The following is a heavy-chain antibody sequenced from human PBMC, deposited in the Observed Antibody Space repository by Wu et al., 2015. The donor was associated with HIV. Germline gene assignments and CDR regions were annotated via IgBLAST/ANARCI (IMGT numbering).Heavy chain of an antibody. V-gene: IGHV1-8*01. CDR3: ARGFIAAAGTPPIHFDY. J-gene: IGHJ4*02. Sequence: QVQLVQSGTEVKKPGTSVKVSCKASGYTFPDYDINWVRQATGQGLEWMGWMNPNSGNTGYARKFQGRLTMTTNTSMSTAFMELRSLRSEDTAIYFCARGFIAAAGTPPIHFDYWGPGTVVTVSA. D-gene: IGHD6-13*01. CDR2: MNPNSGNT. CDR1: GYTFPDYD.